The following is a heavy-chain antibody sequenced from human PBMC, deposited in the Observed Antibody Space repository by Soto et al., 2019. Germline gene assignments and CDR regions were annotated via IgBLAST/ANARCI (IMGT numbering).Heavy chain of an antibody. J-gene: IGHJ4*02. V-gene: IGHV4-59*01. Sequence: SETLSLTCTVSGGSISSYYWSWIRQPPGKGLEWIGYIYYSGSTNYNPSLKSRVTISVDTSKNQFSLKLSSVTAADTAVYYCALGVCSGGSCPLDYWGQGTLVTVSS. D-gene: IGHD2-15*01. CDR3: ALGVCSGGSCPLDY. CDR1: GGSISSYY. CDR2: IYYSGST.